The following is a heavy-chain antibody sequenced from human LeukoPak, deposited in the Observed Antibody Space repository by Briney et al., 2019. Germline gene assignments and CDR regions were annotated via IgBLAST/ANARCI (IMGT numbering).Heavy chain of an antibody. CDR2: ISNDGSNR. J-gene: IGHJ5*02. D-gene: IGHD5-24*01. CDR3: ARDFGRDGYNYGGKNWFDP. Sequence: GGSLRLSCAASGFTFSSYPMQWVRQAPGKGLEWVAVISNDGSNRYYADSVKGRFTISRDNSKNTLYLQMNSLRAEDTALYYRARDFGRDGYNYGGKNWFDPWGQGTLVTVSS. V-gene: IGHV3-30-3*01. CDR1: GFTFSSYP.